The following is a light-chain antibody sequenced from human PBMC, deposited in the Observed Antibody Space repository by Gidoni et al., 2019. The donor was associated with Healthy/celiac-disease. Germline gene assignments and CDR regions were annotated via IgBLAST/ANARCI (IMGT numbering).Light chain of an antibody. Sequence: QSALTQPASVSGCPGQSITLPRTGTSSNVGGYNYLSWYQQNPGKAPKLMIYEVSNRPSEVSNRFSGSTFSQHGLPDHLWVITEDEADYYCSSYTSSSHVVFGGGTKLTVL. CDR3: SSYTSSSHVV. CDR1: SSNVGGYNY. V-gene: IGLV2-14*01. J-gene: IGLJ2*01. CDR2: EVS.